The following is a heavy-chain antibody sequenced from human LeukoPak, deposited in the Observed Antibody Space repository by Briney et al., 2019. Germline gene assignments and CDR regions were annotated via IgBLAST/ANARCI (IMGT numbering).Heavy chain of an antibody. D-gene: IGHD2/OR15-2a*01. V-gene: IGHV3-7*03. CDR3: VKNIGHETFDY. Sequence: GGSLRLSCVASGFTFTNYWMNWVRQAPGKGLEWVANINVDGSEYNYVDSVKGRFTISRDNAKNSLFLQMHSLRAEGTAVYYCVKNIGHETFDYWGQGTLLTVSS. J-gene: IGHJ4*02. CDR1: GFTFTNYW. CDR2: INVDGSEY.